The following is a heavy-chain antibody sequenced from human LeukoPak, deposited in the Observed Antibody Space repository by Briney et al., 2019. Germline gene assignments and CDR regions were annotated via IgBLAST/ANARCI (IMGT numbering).Heavy chain of an antibody. CDR3: ARAYYGSGSYYRGWFDP. CDR1: GYTFTSYA. CDR2: INAGNGNT. V-gene: IGHV1-3*01. Sequence: ASVTVSCKASGYTFTSYAMHWVRQAPGQRLEWMGWINAGNGNTKYSQKFQGRVTITRDTSASTAYMELSSLRSEDTAVYYCARAYYGSGSYYRGWFDPWGQGTLVTVSS. D-gene: IGHD3-10*01. J-gene: IGHJ5*02.